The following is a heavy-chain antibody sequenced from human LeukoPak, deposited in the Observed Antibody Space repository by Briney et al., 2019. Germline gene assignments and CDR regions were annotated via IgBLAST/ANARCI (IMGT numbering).Heavy chain of an antibody. CDR1: GFTFSSYA. CDR3: AKDFSRGSSIFGVVLGIMDV. D-gene: IGHD3-3*01. Sequence: GGSLRLSCAASGFTFSSYAMSWVRQAPGKGLEWVSAISGSGSSTYYADSVKGRFTISRDNSKNTLYLQMNSLRAEDTAVYYCAKDFSRGSSIFGVVLGIMDVWGKGTTVTVSS. J-gene: IGHJ6*03. CDR2: ISGSGSST. V-gene: IGHV3-23*01.